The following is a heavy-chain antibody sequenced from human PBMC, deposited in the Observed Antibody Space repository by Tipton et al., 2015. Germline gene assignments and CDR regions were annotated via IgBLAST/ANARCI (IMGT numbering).Heavy chain of an antibody. V-gene: IGHV3-21*01. J-gene: IGHJ4*02. CDR3: ARSRGFDY. D-gene: IGHD3-10*01. CDR1: GFTLINYN. CDR2: ISHSSDFI. Sequence: SLRLSCTASGFTLINYNMNWVRQTPGKGLEWVSSISHSSDFIYYADSVKGRFTISRDNAKHSVYLQMNSLRDEDTAVYYCARSRGFDYWGQGTLVTVSS.